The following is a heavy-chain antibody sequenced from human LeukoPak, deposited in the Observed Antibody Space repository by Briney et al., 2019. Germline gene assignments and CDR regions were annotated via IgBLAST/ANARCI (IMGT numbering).Heavy chain of an antibody. CDR1: GSTLSNFA. J-gene: IGHJ4*02. CDR2: IGTAGDT. D-gene: IGHD1-26*01. Sequence: PGGSLRLSCAASGSTLSNFAMHWVRQATGKGLEWVSAIGTAGDTFYPGSVKGRFTISRENAKNSLYLQMNNLRAEDTAVYYCARQMTPHGNFDYWGQGTLVTVSS. CDR3: ARQMTPHGNFDY. V-gene: IGHV3-13*01.